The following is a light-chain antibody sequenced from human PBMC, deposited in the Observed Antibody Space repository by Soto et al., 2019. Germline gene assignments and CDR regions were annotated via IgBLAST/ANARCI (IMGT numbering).Light chain of an antibody. J-gene: IGLJ1*01. CDR1: SSDVGGYNY. Sequence: QSALTQPASVSGSPGQSITISCTGTSSDVGGYNYVSWYQQHPGKAPKLMIYEVSNRPSGVSNRFSGSKSGNTASLTISGIQPEDEADYFCSSYGSTSTRYVFGTGTKLTVL. V-gene: IGLV2-14*01. CDR3: SSYGSTSTRYV. CDR2: EVS.